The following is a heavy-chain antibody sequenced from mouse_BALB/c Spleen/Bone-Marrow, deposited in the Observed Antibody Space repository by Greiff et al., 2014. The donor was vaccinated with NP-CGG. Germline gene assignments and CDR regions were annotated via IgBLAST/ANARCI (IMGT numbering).Heavy chain of an antibody. V-gene: IGHV14-3*02. D-gene: IGHD2-2*01. CDR1: GFNIKDTY. CDR3: ARNYGYGKSFAY. J-gene: IGHJ3*01. CDR2: IDPANGNT. Sequence: VQLQQPGAELVKPGASVKLSCTASGFNIKDTYMHWVKQRPEQGLEWIGRIDPANGNTKYDPKFQGKATITADTSSNTAYLQXXXXXXEDXAVYYCARNYGYGKSFAYWGQGTLVTVSA.